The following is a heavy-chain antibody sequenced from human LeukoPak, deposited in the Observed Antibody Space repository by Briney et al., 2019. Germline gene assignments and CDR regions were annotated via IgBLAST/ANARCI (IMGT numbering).Heavy chain of an antibody. J-gene: IGHJ6*03. Sequence: GGSLRLSCAASGFTFSSYSMNWVRQAPGKGLEWVSSTSSSSSYIYYADSVKGRFTISRDNAKNSLYLQMNSLRAEDTAVYYCARALDVLRYFDWLSYYYYYYYMDVWGKGTTVTVSS. CDR3: ARALDVLRYFDWLSYYYYYYYMDV. D-gene: IGHD3-9*01. CDR2: TSSSSSYI. V-gene: IGHV3-21*01. CDR1: GFTFSSYS.